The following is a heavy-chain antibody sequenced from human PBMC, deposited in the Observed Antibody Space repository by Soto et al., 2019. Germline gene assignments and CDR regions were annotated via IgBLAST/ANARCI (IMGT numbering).Heavy chain of an antibody. D-gene: IGHD3-3*01. CDR3: ASFSGGYYDFWSGYRPYYCYYMDV. V-gene: IGHV1-8*01. CDR1: GYTFTSYD. Sequence: ASVKVSCKASGYTFTSYDINWVRQATGQGLEWMGWMNPNSGNTGYAQKFQGRVTMTRNTSISTAYMELSSLRSEDTAVYYCASFSGGYYDFWSGYRPYYCYYMDVWGKGTTVTVSS. CDR2: MNPNSGNT. J-gene: IGHJ6*03.